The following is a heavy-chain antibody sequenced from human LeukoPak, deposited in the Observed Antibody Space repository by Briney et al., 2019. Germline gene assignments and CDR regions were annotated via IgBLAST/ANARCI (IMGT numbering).Heavy chain of an antibody. V-gene: IGHV3-48*02. CDR1: GFTFSSYS. D-gene: IGHD3-3*01. Sequence: SGGSLRLSCAASGFTFSSYSMNWVRQAPGKGLEWVSYISSSSGTIYYADSVKGRFTISRDNAKNSLFLQMNSLRDEDTAVYYCARGIWSRTVSSYYLDYWGQGTLVTVSS. J-gene: IGHJ4*02. CDR3: ARGIWSRTVSSYYLDY. CDR2: ISSSSGTI.